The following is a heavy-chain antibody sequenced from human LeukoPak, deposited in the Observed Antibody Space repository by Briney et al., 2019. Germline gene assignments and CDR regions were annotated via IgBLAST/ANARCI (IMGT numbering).Heavy chain of an antibody. CDR2: IYPDDSPT. Sequence: GESLRISCEGSAHGFVGYWFGWVRQMPGKGLEWMGIIYPDDSPTIYSPSFLAQVTISADKSIYTVYLQWNSLKASDAAMYFCARRGMGDVFDIWGRGTMVTVSS. J-gene: IGHJ3*02. CDR1: AHGFVGYW. CDR3: ARRGMGDVFDI. V-gene: IGHV5-51*01. D-gene: IGHD3-16*01.